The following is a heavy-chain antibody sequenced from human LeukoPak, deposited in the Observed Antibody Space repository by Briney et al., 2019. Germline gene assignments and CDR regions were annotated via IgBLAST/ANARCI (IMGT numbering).Heavy chain of an antibody. CDR2: TKQDGSEK. CDR1: ALTLSSYW. J-gene: IGHJ4*02. CDR3: ASGRQLGY. Sequence: AGSLRLACAAAALTLSSYWMSWVSQAQGKGLEWVANTKQDGSEKYYVDSVKGRFTISRDNAKNSLYLQMNSLRAEDTALYYCASGRQLGYWGQGTLVTVSS. D-gene: IGHD3-16*01. V-gene: IGHV3-7*01.